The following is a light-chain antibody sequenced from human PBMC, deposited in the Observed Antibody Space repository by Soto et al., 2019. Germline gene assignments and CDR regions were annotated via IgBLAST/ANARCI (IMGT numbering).Light chain of an antibody. Sequence: SYELTQPPSVSVSPGQTASITCWGDNIGTKSVHWYQQRPGQAPVLVVYDDKKRPSGIPERFSGSNSGNTATLTISRVETGDEADYYCQVCERFSDHNFVFGDGTKLTVL. J-gene: IGLJ1*01. CDR3: QVCERFSDHNFV. V-gene: IGLV3-21*02. CDR2: DDK. CDR1: NIGTKS.